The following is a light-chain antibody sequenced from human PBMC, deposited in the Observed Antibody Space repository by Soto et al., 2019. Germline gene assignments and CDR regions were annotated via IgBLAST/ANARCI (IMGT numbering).Light chain of an antibody. V-gene: IGKV2D-29*02. CDR3: MQSTQLPPT. Sequence: DVGMTQTPLSLSVAPGQPASISCKSSQSLLHITGETFLFWYLQKPGQSPQLLIYEVSTRVSGVPDRFSGSGSGTDFTLEISRVETDDVGIYYCMQSTQLPPTFGQGTRLGIE. CDR1: QSLLHITGETF. CDR2: EVS. J-gene: IGKJ5*01.